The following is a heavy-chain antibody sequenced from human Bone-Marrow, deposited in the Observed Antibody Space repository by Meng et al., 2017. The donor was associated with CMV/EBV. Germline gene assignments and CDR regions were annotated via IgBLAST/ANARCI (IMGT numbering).Heavy chain of an antibody. D-gene: IGHD1-1*01. CDR2: ISAGGGSA. V-gene: IGHV3-23*01. CDR1: GFTFNNFV. J-gene: IGHJ4*02. CDR3: ATVVQVEDFDY. Sequence: SCAASGFTFNNFVMNWVRQAPGKGLEWVSGISAGGGSAHYADSVKGRFTISRDNSKNTLFLQMNSLRAEDTAIYYCATVVQVEDFDYWGQGTLVTVSS.